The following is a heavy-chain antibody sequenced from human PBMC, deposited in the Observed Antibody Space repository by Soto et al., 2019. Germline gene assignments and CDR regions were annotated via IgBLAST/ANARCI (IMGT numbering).Heavy chain of an antibody. CDR1: GGSISSGDYY. D-gene: IGHD2-15*01. V-gene: IGHV4-30-4*01. CDR3: ARLSIIYEVVAANWFDP. Sequence: PSETLSLTCTVSGGSISSGDYYWSWIRQPPGKGLEWIGYIYYSGSTYYNPSLKSRVTISVDTSKNQFSLKLSSVTAADTAVYYCARLSIIYEVVAANWFDPWGQGTLVTVS. J-gene: IGHJ5*02. CDR2: IYYSGST.